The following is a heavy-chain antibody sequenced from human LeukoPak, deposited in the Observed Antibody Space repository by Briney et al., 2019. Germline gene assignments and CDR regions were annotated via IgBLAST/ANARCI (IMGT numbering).Heavy chain of an antibody. Sequence: SVKVSCKASGGTFSSYAISWVRQAPGQGLGWMGRIIPIFGTANYAQKFQGRVTITTDESTSTAYMELSSLRSEDTAVYYCARGGYSYGYCDYWGQGTLVTVSS. CDR3: ARGGYSYGYCDY. V-gene: IGHV1-69*05. J-gene: IGHJ4*02. CDR1: GGTFSSYA. CDR2: IIPIFGTA. D-gene: IGHD5-18*01.